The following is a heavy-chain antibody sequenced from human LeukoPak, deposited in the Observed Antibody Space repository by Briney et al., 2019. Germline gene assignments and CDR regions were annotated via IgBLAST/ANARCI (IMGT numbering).Heavy chain of an antibody. Sequence: PGGSLRLSCAASGFTLTDYFMTWIRQAPGKGLEWVSVIYSGGSTYYADSVKGRFTISRDNSKNTLYLQMNSLRAEDTAVYYCAQDGASIRFDNWGQGTLVTVSS. D-gene: IGHD5-24*01. CDR2: IYSGGST. V-gene: IGHV3-53*01. CDR3: AQDGASIRFDN. CDR1: GFTLTDYF. J-gene: IGHJ4*02.